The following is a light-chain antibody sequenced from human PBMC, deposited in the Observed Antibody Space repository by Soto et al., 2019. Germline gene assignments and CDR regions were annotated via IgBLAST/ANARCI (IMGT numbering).Light chain of an antibody. J-gene: IGKJ1*01. V-gene: IGKV1-39*01. Sequence: DIQMTQSPSSLSASVGDRVTITCRASETIDTYLNWYQQKPGKAPRLLIYFASSLQSGVPVRFSGSGSGTEFTLTISSLQREDFATYFCQQDYNFPRTFGLGTKLDIK. CDR3: QQDYNFPRT. CDR2: FAS. CDR1: ETIDTY.